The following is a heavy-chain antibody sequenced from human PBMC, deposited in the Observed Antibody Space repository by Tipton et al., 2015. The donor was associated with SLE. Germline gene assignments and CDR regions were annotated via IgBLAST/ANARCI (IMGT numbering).Heavy chain of an antibody. CDR3: ARAQYGPDYFDY. D-gene: IGHD4-17*01. Sequence: TLSLTCTVSGDSISNINSYWTWIRQPPGKGLEWIGYVYDSVTTNYNPSLKSRVTISIDTSKKQFSLKLSSVTAADTALYYCARAQYGPDYFDYWGQGTLVTVSS. CDR2: VYDSVTT. CDR1: GDSISNINSY. V-gene: IGHV4-61*01. J-gene: IGHJ4*02.